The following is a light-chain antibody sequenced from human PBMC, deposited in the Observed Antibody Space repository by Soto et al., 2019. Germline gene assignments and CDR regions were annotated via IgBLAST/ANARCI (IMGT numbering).Light chain of an antibody. V-gene: IGKV3-15*01. CDR3: QQYRSWPRT. CDR2: GAS. J-gene: IGKJ1*01. Sequence: EIALTQSPATLSVSPGERVTLSCRASQSVDINLAWYQQKPGQAPRLLIYGASTRATDMSGTFSGRGSGTEFTLTISNVRPEDFAVYYCQQYRSWPRTFGQGTKVDIK. CDR1: QSVDIN.